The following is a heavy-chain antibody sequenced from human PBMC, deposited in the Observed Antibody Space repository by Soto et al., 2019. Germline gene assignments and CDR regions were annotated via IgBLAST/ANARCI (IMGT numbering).Heavy chain of an antibody. CDR1: VFTSSG. D-gene: IGHD3-3*01. V-gene: IGHV1-18*04. Sequence: ASVKVSCKAPVFTSSGISWVRRAPGQRLEWMGWISTHNGNTIYAQKFQGRVIMTMDTSTTTVYMELRSLRPDDTAVYLCAREGILGLFDAYDLWGQGTMVTVSS. CDR2: ISTHNGNT. CDR3: AREGILGLFDAYDL. J-gene: IGHJ3*01.